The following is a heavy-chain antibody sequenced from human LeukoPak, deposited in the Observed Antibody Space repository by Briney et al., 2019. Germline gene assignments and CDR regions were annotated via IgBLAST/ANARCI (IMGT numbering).Heavy chain of an antibody. J-gene: IGHJ4*02. CDR2: TYYRAKWFN. Sequence: SQTLSLTCAISGDSVSSNSAAWNWIRQSPSRGLEWLGRTYYRAKWFNYYELSVKSRITINPDTSKNQFSLQLNSVTPEDTAVYYCATRTLDYWGQGTLVTVSS. V-gene: IGHV6-1*01. CDR1: GDSVSSNSAA. CDR3: ATRTLDY.